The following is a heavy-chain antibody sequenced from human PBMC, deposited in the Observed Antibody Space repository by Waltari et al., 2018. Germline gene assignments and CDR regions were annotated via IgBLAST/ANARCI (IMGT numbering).Heavy chain of an antibody. CDR3: ARDPGPIVGAPDL. J-gene: IGHJ5*02. Sequence: QEQLVQSGSEVKKPGASVRVSCQASGYTFTDYHLHWFRQTPGQGFEWMGWFNPKNGDSNSAEKFLGMVTMTRNTSINTVYLDLSGLRSDDTAVFFCARDPGPIVGAPDLWGQGTLVTVSS. D-gene: IGHD1-26*01. CDR1: GYTFTDYH. V-gene: IGHV1-2*02. CDR2: FNPKNGDS.